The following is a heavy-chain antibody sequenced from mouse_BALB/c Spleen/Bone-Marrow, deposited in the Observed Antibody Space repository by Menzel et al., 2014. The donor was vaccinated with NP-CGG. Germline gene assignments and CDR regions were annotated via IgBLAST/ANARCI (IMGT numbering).Heavy chain of an antibody. CDR2: FDPTNGNP. J-gene: IGHJ3*01. CDR3: ASYDGSRFAY. D-gene: IGHD2-3*01. V-gene: IGHV14-3*02. CDR1: GFNIKDTH. Sequence: VHLVESGAELVKPGTSVKLSCTASGFNIKDTHLHWVQQRPEQGLEWIGRFDPTNGNPKYDPKFQGKATMTVDTSSNTAYLQLSSLTSEDTAVYYCASYDGSRFAYWGQGTLVTVSA.